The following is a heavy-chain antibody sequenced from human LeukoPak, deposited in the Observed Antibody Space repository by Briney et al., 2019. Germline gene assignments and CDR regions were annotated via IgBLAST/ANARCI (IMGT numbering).Heavy chain of an antibody. V-gene: IGHV3-9*01. CDR2: ISWNSGSI. CDR1: GFTFDDYA. CDR3: GRFSSSSWYLGWFDP. D-gene: IGHD6-13*01. J-gene: IGHJ5*02. Sequence: PGRSLRLSCAASGFTFDDYAMHWVRQAPGKGLEWVSGISWNSGSIGYADSVKGRFTISRDNAKNSLYLQMNSLRAEDTALYYWGRFSSSSWYLGWFDPWGQGTLVTVSS.